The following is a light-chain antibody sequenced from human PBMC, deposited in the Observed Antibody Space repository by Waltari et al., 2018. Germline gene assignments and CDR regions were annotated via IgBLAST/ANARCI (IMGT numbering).Light chain of an antibody. CDR1: NIGSKS. CDR2: YDN. V-gene: IGLV3-21*04. J-gene: IGLJ2*01. CDR3: QLWDSSSDHVL. Sequence: SFVLTQPPSVSVAPGKTARITCWGNNIGSKSVQWYQQKQGQAPVQVIYYDNDRPSGIPERFSGSNSGNTATLTITRVEAGDEAAYYCQLWDSSSDHVLFGGGTKLTVL.